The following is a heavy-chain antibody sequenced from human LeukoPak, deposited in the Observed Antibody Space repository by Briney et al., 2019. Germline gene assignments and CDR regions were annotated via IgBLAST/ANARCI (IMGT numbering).Heavy chain of an antibody. CDR1: GASITTYY. J-gene: IGHJ4*02. CDR3: ARGGGISSSPLDFDY. D-gene: IGHD6-6*01. CDR2: ISYSGST. Sequence: SETLSLTCTVSGASITTYYWSWIRQPPGEGLEWIGYISYSGSTNYSPSLKSRVAISIDTSKNQFSLKLTSVTAADTALYYCARGGGISSSPLDFDYWGQGTLVTVSS. V-gene: IGHV4-59*01.